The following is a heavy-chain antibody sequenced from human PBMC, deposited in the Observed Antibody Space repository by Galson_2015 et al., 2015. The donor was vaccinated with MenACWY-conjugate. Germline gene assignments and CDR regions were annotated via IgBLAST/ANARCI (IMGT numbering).Heavy chain of an antibody. CDR3: AKDHSYNYDSSGYFRD. V-gene: IGHV1-69*13. CDR1: GYTFTTYY. CDR2: TIPVFGTP. Sequence: SVKVSCKASGYTFTTYYIHWVRQAPGQGLEWMAGTIPVFGTPNYAPKFQGRVTLSADDSTSTASMELTSLRSEDTAVYYCAKDHSYNYDSSGYFRDWGQGTLVTVSS. D-gene: IGHD3-22*01. J-gene: IGHJ4*01.